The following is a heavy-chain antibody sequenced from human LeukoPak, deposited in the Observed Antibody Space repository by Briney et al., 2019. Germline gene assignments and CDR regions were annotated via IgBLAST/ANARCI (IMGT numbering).Heavy chain of an antibody. CDR2: INPKTGVT. Sequence: ASVKVSCKASGYAFSDNYMHWVRQAPGQGLEWMGWINPKTGVTDYAQKFQGRVTVTRNKSISTVYMDLYSLRSDDTAVYYCARGDWSLDFWGRGTLVTVSS. CDR3: ARGDWSLDF. J-gene: IGHJ2*01. CDR1: GYAFSDNY. V-gene: IGHV1-2*02.